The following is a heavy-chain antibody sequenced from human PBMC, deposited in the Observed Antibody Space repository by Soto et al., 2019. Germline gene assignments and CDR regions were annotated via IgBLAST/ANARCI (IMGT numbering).Heavy chain of an antibody. CDR1: GGSITSSGYS. D-gene: IGHD1-7*01. CDR3: AKGNSNWFDP. CDR2: IYHSGST. V-gene: IGHV4-30-2*01. J-gene: IGHJ5*02. Sequence: QLQLQESGSGLVKPSQTLSLTCTVSGGSITSSGYSWSWIRQPPGKGLEWIGYIYHSGSTFYNPNIKSRVTISVDRSKDQFSLKLNSVPAADTAVYYCAKGNSNWFDPWGQGTLVTVS.